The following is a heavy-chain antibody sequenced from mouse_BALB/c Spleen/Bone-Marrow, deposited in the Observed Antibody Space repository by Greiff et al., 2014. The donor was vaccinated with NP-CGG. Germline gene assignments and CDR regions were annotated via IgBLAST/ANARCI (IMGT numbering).Heavy chain of an antibody. CDR3: ANYYYGSHFDY. J-gene: IGHJ2*01. V-gene: IGHV14-3*02. D-gene: IGHD1-1*01. CDR1: GFNIKDTY. Sequence: DVKLQESGAALVKPGASVKLSCTASGFNIKDTYMHWVKQRPEQGLEWTGRIDPANGNTKYDPKFQGKATITADTSSNTAYLQLSSLTSEDTAVYYCANYYYGSHFDYWGQGTTLTVSS. CDR2: IDPANGNT.